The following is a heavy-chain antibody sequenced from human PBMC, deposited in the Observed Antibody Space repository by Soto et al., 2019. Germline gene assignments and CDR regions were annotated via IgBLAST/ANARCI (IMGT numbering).Heavy chain of an antibody. D-gene: IGHD3-22*01. J-gene: IGHJ4*02. CDR1: GYTFTSYG. V-gene: IGHV1-18*04. CDR3: ARLPAPYYYDSSGYPPRFFDY. Sequence: ASVKVSCKASGYTFTSYGISWVRQAPGQGLEWMGWISAYNGNTNYAQKLQGRVTMTTDTSTSTAYMELRSLRSDDTAVYYCARLPAPYYYDSSGYPPRFFDYWGQGTLVTGSS. CDR2: ISAYNGNT.